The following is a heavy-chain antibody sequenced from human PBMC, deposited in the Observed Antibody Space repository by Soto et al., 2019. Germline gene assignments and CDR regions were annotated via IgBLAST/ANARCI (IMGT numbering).Heavy chain of an antibody. Sequence: QVQLQESGPGLVKPSETLSLTCTVSGGSISSYYWSWIRQPPGKGLEWIGYIYYSGSTNYNPSPXSXVXXSVDTSKNQFSLKLSSVTAADTAVYYCARDDGYLLWGQGTLVTVSS. CDR1: GGSISSYY. CDR3: ARDDGYLL. D-gene: IGHD5-12*01. CDR2: IYYSGST. V-gene: IGHV4-59*01. J-gene: IGHJ4*02.